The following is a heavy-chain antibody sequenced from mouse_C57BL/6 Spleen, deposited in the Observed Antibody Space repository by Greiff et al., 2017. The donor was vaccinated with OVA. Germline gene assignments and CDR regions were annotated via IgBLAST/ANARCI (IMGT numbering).Heavy chain of an antibody. J-gene: IGHJ4*01. Sequence: EVQLQQSGPELVKPGASVKISCKASGYTFTDYYMNWVKQSHGKSLEWIGDINPNNGGTSYNQQFKGKATLTVDKSASTAYMELRSLTSEDSAVYYCARVGYYYGSSGYYAMDYWGQGTSVTVSS. CDR1: GYTFTDYY. V-gene: IGHV1-26*01. CDR3: ARVGYYYGSSGYYAMDY. CDR2: INPNNGGT. D-gene: IGHD1-1*01.